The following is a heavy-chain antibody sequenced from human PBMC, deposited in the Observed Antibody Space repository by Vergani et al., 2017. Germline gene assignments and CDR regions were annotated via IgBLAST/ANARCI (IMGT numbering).Heavy chain of an antibody. V-gene: IGHV1-69*01. CDR1: GGTFSSYA. D-gene: IGHD6-19*01. Sequence: QVQLVQSGAEVKKPGSSVKVSCKASGGTFSSYAISWVRQAPGQGLEWMGGIIPIFGTANYAQKFQGRVTITADESTSTAYMELSSLRSEDTAVYYCARVAVAGTVHYYYYHMDVWGKGTTVTVSS. CDR2: IIPIFGTA. CDR3: ARVAVAGTVHYYYYHMDV. J-gene: IGHJ6*03.